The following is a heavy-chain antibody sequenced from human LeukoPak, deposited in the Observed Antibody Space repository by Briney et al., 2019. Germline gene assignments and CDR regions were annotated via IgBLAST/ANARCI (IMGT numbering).Heavy chain of an antibody. CDR1: GSSVTTSY. CDR3: ARASTDNWYNYFDL. D-gene: IGHD1/OR15-1a*01. CDR2: IYSGGST. J-gene: IGHJ4*02. Sequence: GGSLRLSCAASGSSVTTSYLSWVRQAPGKGLEWVSLIYSGGSTYYADSVKGRFSISRDKSKNTLYLQINSLRADDTAVHYCARASTDNWYNYFDLWGQGTLVTVSS. V-gene: IGHV3-66*01.